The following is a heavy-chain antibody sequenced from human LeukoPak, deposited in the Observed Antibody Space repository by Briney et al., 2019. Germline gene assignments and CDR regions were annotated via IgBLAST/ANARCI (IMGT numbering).Heavy chain of an antibody. J-gene: IGHJ4*02. CDR3: ARGDGYNFFDY. CDR2: NN. D-gene: IGHD5-24*01. Sequence: NNYYADSVKGRFTISRDNSENTLYLQMESLRAEDTAVYYCARGDGYNFFDYWGQGTLVTVSS. V-gene: IGHV3-53*01.